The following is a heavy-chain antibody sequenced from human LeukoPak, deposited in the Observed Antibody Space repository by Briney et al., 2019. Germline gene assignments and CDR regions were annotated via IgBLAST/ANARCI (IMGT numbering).Heavy chain of an antibody. CDR2: VYYNGIT. J-gene: IGHJ4*02. CDR1: GGPIFSSPFY. D-gene: IGHD4-11*01. CDR3: ARLMTTVAT. Sequence: PSETLSLTCTVSGGPIFSSPFYWGWIRQPPGKGLEWIASVYYNGITYYNPSLKSRVTISVDTSKNQFALKVTSVTAADTAIYYCARLMTTVATWGQGTLVTVYS. V-gene: IGHV4-39*01.